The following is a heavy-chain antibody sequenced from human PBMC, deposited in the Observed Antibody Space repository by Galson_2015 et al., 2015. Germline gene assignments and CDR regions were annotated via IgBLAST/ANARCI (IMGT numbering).Heavy chain of an antibody. CDR3: ARGPYYDFWSGYSDWGWFDP. D-gene: IGHD3-3*01. CDR1: GYTFTSYA. J-gene: IGHJ5*02. CDR2: INAGNGNT. V-gene: IGHV1-3*01. Sequence: SVKVSCKASGYTFTSYAMHWVRQAPGQRLEWMGWINAGNGNTKYSQKFQGRVTITRDTSASTAYMELSSLRSEDTAVYYCARGPYYDFWSGYSDWGWFDPWGQGTLVTVSS.